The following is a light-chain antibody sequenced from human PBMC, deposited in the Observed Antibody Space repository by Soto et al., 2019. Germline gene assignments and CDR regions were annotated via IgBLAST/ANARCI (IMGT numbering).Light chain of an antibody. J-gene: IGKJ2*02. Sequence: EIVLTQSPGTLSLSPGERATLSCRASQSVYNNYLAWYQQKPGQTPRLLINTASNTAPGVPDRFSGSGSGTDFLLTISRQEPEDFAVYCCQQYGRPPRTLGQGTKVEI. CDR2: TAS. CDR3: QQYGRPPRT. CDR1: QSVYNNY. V-gene: IGKV3-20*01.